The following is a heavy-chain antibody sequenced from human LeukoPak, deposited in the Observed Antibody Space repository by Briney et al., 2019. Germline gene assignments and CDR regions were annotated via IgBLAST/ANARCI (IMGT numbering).Heavy chain of an antibody. D-gene: IGHD3-9*01. Sequence: SQTLSLTCAISGDSVSSNSVTWNWIRQSPSRGLEWLGRTYYRSTWYNDYAVSVRGRITVNPDTPKNQFSLHLNSVTPEDTAVYYCARRLAQYDCFDPWGQGILVTVSS. J-gene: IGHJ5*02. CDR1: GDSVSSNSVT. CDR3: ARRLAQYDCFDP. CDR2: TYYRSTWYN. V-gene: IGHV6-1*01.